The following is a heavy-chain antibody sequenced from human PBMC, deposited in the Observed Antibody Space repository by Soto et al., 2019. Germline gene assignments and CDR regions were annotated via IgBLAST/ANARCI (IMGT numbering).Heavy chain of an antibody. Sequence: ESVGGLVQPGRSLRLSCAASGFTFSSYAMSWVRQAPGKGLEWVSAISGSGGTTYYADSVKGRFTISRDNFKNTLFLQMNSLRAEDTAVYYCAKFFVETGGSSGWPWSFHYWGQGTLVTVSS. J-gene: IGHJ4*02. D-gene: IGHD6-25*01. CDR2: ISGSGGTT. CDR1: GFTFSSYA. CDR3: AKFFVETGGSSGWPWSFHY. V-gene: IGHV3-23*01.